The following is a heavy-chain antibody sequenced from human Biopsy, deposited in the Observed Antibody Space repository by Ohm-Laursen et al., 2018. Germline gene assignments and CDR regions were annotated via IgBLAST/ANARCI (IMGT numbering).Heavy chain of an antibody. J-gene: IGHJ2*01. CDR1: GGSTNDYF. CDR2: IYSSGGS. Sequence: SQTLSLTCSVSGGSTNDYFWSWIRQPAGETLEWIGRIYSSGGSSYNPSLKSRISMSMDTSNNQFSLTLTSVTAADTAVYYCARTSGKAVAGRFLDLWGRGTLVTVSS. V-gene: IGHV4-4*07. CDR3: ARTSGKAVAGRFLDL. D-gene: IGHD6-19*01.